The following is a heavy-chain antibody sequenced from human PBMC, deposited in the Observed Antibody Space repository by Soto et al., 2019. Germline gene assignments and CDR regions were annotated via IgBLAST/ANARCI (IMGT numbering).Heavy chain of an antibody. CDR1: GYTFTDDE. CDR3: ARVAYQSDAFDI. Sequence: ASVKFSVKTSGYTFTDDEMHWVRQAPGQVLDCMGWINPNGGGTKYAQNFKGWVTMTRDTSISTSHMELSRLSSDDTAVYYCARVAYQSDAFDIWG. V-gene: IGHV1-2*04. J-gene: IGHJ3*02. CDR2: INPNGGGT.